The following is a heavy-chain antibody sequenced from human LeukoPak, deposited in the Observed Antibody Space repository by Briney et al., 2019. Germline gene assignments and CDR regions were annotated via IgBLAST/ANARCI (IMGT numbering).Heavy chain of an antibody. Sequence: PGGSLRLSCAASGFTFSSYWMHWVRQAPGKGLVWVSRINSDGSSTSYADSVKGRLTISRDNSKNTLYLQMNSLRAEDTAVYYCAKLLIILDAFDIWGQGTMVTVSS. V-gene: IGHV3-74*01. CDR1: GFTFSSYW. CDR2: INSDGSST. CDR3: AKLLIILDAFDI. J-gene: IGHJ3*02. D-gene: IGHD1-26*01.